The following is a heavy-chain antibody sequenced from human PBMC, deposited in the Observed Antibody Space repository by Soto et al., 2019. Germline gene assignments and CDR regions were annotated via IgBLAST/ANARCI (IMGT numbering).Heavy chain of an antibody. J-gene: IGHJ4*02. CDR2: INHSGST. V-gene: IGHV4-34*01. Sequence: SETLSLTCAVYGGSFSGYYWSWIRQPPGKGLEWIGEINHSGSTNYNPSLKSRVTISVDTSKNQFSMKLSSVTAADTAVYYCARSVAGTDHFDYWGQGTLVTVSS. D-gene: IGHD6-19*01. CDR1: GGSFSGYY. CDR3: ARSVAGTDHFDY.